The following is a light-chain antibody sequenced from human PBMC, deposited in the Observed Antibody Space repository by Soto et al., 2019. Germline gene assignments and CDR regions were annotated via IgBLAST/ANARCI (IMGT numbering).Light chain of an antibody. CDR3: SSYSRTSTHV. J-gene: IGLJ1*01. CDR1: SSEVGGYNY. CDR2: DVS. Sequence: QSALTQPASVSGSPGQSITISCTGTSSEVGGYNYVSWYQQYPGKAPKLMIYDVSIRPSGVSNRFSGSKSGSTASLAISGLQAEDEAAYYCSSYSRTSTHVFGSGTKLTVL. V-gene: IGLV2-14*01.